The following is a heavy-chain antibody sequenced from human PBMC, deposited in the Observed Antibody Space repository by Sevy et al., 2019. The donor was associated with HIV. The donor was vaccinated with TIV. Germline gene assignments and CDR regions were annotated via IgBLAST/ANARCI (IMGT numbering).Heavy chain of an antibody. D-gene: IGHD1-26*01. Sequence: SETLSLTCTVSGGSISSYYWSWIRQPPGKGLEWIGYIYYSGSTNYNPSLKSRVTISVDTSKNQFSLKLSSVTAADMAVYYCARRGLGVGATTGVYYYYYYMDVWGKGTTVTVSS. CDR3: ARRGLGVGATTGVYYYYYYMDV. CDR1: GGSISSYY. J-gene: IGHJ6*03. CDR2: IYYSGST. V-gene: IGHV4-59*08.